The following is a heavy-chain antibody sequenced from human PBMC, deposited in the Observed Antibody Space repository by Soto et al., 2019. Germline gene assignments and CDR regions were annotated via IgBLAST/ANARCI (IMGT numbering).Heavy chain of an antibody. CDR2: IFHTGST. CDR1: GGSISRGGYY. J-gene: IGHJ4*02. CDR3: ARVLGAYGSGRYYLDY. V-gene: IGHV4-31*03. D-gene: IGHD3-10*01. Sequence: SETLSLTCTVSGGSISRGGYYWNWIRQHPGKGLEWIGYIFHTGSTNYNPSLKSRVFISVDTSKNQFSLKLSSATAADTAVYYCARVLGAYGSGRYYLDYWGQGTLVTVSP.